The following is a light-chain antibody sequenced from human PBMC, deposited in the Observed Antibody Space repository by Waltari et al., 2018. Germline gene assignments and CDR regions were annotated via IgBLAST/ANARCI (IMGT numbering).Light chain of an antibody. Sequence: DIVMNQSPDPLAVSLGERATINCKSSQSVLYSSNNKNYLAWYQQKPGQPPKLLIYWASTRESGVPDRFSGSGSGTDFTLTISSLQAEDVAVYYCQQYYSTPLFGQGTKVEIK. J-gene: IGKJ1*01. CDR1: QSVLYSSNNKNY. CDR2: WAS. V-gene: IGKV4-1*01. CDR3: QQYYSTPL.